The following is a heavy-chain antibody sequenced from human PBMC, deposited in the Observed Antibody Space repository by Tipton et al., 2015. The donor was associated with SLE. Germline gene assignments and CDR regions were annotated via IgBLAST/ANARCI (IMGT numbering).Heavy chain of an antibody. CDR1: GDSISGHS. J-gene: IGHJ4*02. D-gene: IGHD6-13*01. V-gene: IGHV4-59*11. Sequence: TLSLTCTVSGDSISGHSWSWIRQSPGKGLEWIAYIHYSGSLSYNPSLESRVTILVDTSKNQFSLKLNSVTAADTAVYYCARRRGSSWYEDYFDYWGQGTLVTVSS. CDR3: ARRRGSSWYEDYFDY. CDR2: IHYSGSL.